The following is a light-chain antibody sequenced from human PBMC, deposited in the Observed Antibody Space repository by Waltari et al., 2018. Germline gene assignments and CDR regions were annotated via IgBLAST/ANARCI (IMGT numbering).Light chain of an antibody. CDR1: QSVSNNY. V-gene: IGKV3-20*01. CDR2: GAW. J-gene: IGKJ1*01. Sequence: ETVLTQSPGTLSLSPGAGATLSCRASQSVSNNYLAWYQQRPGQAPRLLFTGAWIRATGIPDRFSGSGSGTDFTLTISRLEPEDFAVYYCQQYGNSPGTFGQGTRVEI. CDR3: QQYGNSPGT.